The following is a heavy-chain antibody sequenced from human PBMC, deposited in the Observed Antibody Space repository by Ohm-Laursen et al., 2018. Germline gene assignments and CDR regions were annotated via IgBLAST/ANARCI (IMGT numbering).Heavy chain of an antibody. D-gene: IGHD6-19*01. Sequence: TLSLTCTVSGGSISSYYWSWIRQPPGKGLEWIGYIYYSGSTNYNPSLKSRVTISVDTSKNQFSLKLSSVTAADPAVYYCARGRSGWYSLWGQGTMVTVSS. CDR2: IYYSGST. J-gene: IGHJ3*01. V-gene: IGHV4-59*01. CDR3: ARGRSGWYSL. CDR1: GGSISSYY.